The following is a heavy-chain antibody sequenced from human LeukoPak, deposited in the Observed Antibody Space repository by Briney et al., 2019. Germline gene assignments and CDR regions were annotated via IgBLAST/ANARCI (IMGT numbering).Heavy chain of an antibody. D-gene: IGHD6-13*01. CDR1: GFIFGSYA. V-gene: IGHV3-30*04. J-gene: IGHJ6*02. Sequence: GGSLRLSCAASGFIFGSYALHWVRQAPGKGLEGVAVISHDGSHKYFADSVRGRFTISRDRSKNTVDLQMSSLRPEDTAVYYCARDIYPNIAAANRTYYYYYGMDVWGQGTTVAVSS. CDR2: ISHDGSHK. CDR3: ARDIYPNIAAANRTYYYYYGMDV.